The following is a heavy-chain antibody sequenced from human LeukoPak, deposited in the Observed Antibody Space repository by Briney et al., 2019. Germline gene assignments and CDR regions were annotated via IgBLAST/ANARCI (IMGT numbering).Heavy chain of an antibody. D-gene: IGHD6-13*01. J-gene: IGHJ4*02. CDR2: INSDGSST. CDR3: AREGPNEYSSSWYVYYFDY. V-gene: IGHV3-74*01. CDR1: GFTFSSYW. Sequence: QPGGSLRLSCAASGFTFSSYWMHWVRQAPGKGLVWVSRINSDGSSTSYADSVKGRFTISRDNAKNTLYLQMNSLRAEDTAVYYCAREGPNEYSSSWYVYYFDYWGQGTLVTVSS.